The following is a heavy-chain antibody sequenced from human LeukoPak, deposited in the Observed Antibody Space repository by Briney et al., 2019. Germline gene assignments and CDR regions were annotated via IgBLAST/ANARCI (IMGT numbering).Heavy chain of an antibody. V-gene: IGHV3-48*01. CDR2: ISSSSSTI. J-gene: IGHJ4*02. Sequence: PGGSLRLSCAASGFTFSSYSMNWVRQAPGKGLEWVSYISSSSSTIYYADSVKGRFTISRDNAKNSLYLQMNSLRAEDTAVYYCARESSGSPYPIDYWGQGTLVTVSS. D-gene: IGHD1-26*01. CDR3: ARESSGSPYPIDY. CDR1: GFTFSSYS.